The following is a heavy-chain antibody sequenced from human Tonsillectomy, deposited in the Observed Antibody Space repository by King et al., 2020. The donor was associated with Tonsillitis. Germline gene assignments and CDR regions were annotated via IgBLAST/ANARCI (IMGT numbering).Heavy chain of an antibody. D-gene: IGHD2-15*01. Sequence: QLQESGPGLVKPSETLSLTCTVSGGSISSYYLSWIRQPPGKGLEGIGDIYYSGSNNYNLSLKSRVTISVNTSKNQFSLKLSSVTAADTAVYYCARAYCSGGSCYTDAFDIWGQGTMVTVSS. CDR2: IYYSGSN. V-gene: IGHV4-59*01. CDR1: GGSISSYY. J-gene: IGHJ3*02. CDR3: ARAYCSGGSCYTDAFDI.